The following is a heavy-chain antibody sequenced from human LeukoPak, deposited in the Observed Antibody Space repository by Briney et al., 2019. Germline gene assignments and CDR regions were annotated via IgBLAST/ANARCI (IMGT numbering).Heavy chain of an antibody. D-gene: IGHD6-19*01. CDR3: ARDYSSGWPHDAFDI. CDR1: GGTFSSYA. V-gene: IGHV1-69*13. CDR2: IIPIFGTA. Sequence: ASVKVSCKASGGTFSSYAISWVRQAPGQGLEWMGGIIPIFGTANYAQKFQGRVTITADESTSTAYMELSSLRSEDTAVYYRARDYSSGWPHDAFDIWGQGTMVTVSS. J-gene: IGHJ3*02.